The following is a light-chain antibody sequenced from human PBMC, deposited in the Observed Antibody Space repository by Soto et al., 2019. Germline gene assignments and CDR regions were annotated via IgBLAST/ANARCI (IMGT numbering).Light chain of an antibody. J-gene: IGKJ4*01. V-gene: IGKV3-11*01. Sequence: EIVLTQSPATLSLSPGERATLSCRASQSVSSYLAWFQQKPGQAPRLLIYDKSNRATGIPARFSGSGSGTDFTLTISRLEPEDFAVYYCQQRSNWLLTFGGGTKVEIK. CDR3: QQRSNWLLT. CDR1: QSVSSY. CDR2: DKS.